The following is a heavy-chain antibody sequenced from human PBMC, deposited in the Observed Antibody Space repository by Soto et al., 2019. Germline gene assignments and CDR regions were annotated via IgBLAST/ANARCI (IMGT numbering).Heavy chain of an antibody. V-gene: IGHV1-2*02. CDR1: GPTFIAYY. D-gene: IGHD3-16*01. CDR3: ARVYVDVPE. CDR2: IDPKSGGT. J-gene: IGHJ4*02. Sequence: QLVQSGAEVKKPGASVRVSCKASGPTFIAYYIHWVRQAPGQGLEWMGWIDPKSGGTTYEQKFLGRVTMTRDTSINTAYMDLNRLTSDDTSVYSCARVYVDVPEWGQGTLITVSS.